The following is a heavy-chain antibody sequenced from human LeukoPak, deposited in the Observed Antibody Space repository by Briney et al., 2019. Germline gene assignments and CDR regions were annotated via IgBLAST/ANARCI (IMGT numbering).Heavy chain of an antibody. CDR1: GGSISSSSYY. V-gene: IGHV4-39*01. Sequence: KASETLSLTCTVSGGSISSSSYYRGWIRQPPGKGLEWIGSIYYSGSTYYNPSLKSRVTISVDTSKNQFSLKLSSVTAADTAVYYCARTHVDTAMVTLQLYNFDYWGQGTLVTVSS. D-gene: IGHD5-18*01. CDR3: ARTHVDTAMVTLQLYNFDY. CDR2: IYYSGST. J-gene: IGHJ4*02.